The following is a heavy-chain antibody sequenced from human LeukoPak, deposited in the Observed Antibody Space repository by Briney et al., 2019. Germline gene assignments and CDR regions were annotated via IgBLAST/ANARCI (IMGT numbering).Heavy chain of an antibody. CDR1: GGSISSYY. J-gene: IGHJ4*02. CDR2: ISTSGST. V-gene: IGHV4-4*07. Sequence: PSETLSLTCTVSGGSISSYYWSWIRQPAGKGLESIGHISTSGSTNYNPSLKSRVTMSVDTSKNQFPLKLSSVTAADTAVYYCARQGYADFSPRPFDYWGQGTLVTVSS. D-gene: IGHD4-17*01. CDR3: ARQGYADFSPRPFDY.